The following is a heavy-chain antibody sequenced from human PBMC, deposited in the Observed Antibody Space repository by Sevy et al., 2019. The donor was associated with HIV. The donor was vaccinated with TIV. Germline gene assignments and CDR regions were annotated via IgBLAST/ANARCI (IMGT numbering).Heavy chain of an antibody. CDR2: IYTSGNT. CDR3: ARSLPDTADFDF. CDR1: GGSISNYY. Sequence: SETPSLTCTVSGGSISNYYWSWIRQPAGKGLEWIGRIYTSGNTNYNPSLKSRVTMSVDTSKNQFSLKLTSVTAADTAIYYCARSLPDTADFDFWGQGTLVTVSS. V-gene: IGHV4-4*07. D-gene: IGHD5-18*01. J-gene: IGHJ4*02.